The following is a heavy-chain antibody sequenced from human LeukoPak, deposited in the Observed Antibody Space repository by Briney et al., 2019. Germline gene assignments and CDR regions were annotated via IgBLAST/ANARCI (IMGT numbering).Heavy chain of an antibody. J-gene: IGHJ4*02. CDR2: IYYSGST. Sequence: SETLSLTCTVSGGSISSSSYYWGWIRQPPGKGLEWIGSIYYSGSTYYNPSLKSRVTTSVDTSKNQFSLNLNSVTAADTAVYYCAREGDPTGSYYNYWGQGILVTVSS. D-gene: IGHD3-10*01. CDR1: GGSISSSSYY. CDR3: AREGDPTGSYYNY. V-gene: IGHV4-39*07.